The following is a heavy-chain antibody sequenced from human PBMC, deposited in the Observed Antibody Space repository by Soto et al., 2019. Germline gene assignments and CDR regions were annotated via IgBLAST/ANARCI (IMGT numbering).Heavy chain of an antibody. V-gene: IGHV3-30*18. Sequence: QVQLVESGGGVVQPGRSLRLSCTASGFTFDRYGIFWFRQAPGKGLEWVAVISFDGRNRYFPDSVKGRFTISRDNSKNTVHLEMNSLRREDTAIYYCAKPGDAYGDYVDHWGQGTLVTVSS. CDR3: AKPGDAYGDYVDH. D-gene: IGHD4-17*01. CDR2: ISFDGRNR. J-gene: IGHJ4*02. CDR1: GFTFDRYG.